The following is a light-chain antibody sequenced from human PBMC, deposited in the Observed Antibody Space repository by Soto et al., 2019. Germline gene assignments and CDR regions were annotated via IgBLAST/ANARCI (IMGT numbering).Light chain of an antibody. Sequence: QAVVTQEPSLTVSSGGTVTLTCGSNTGAVTGGHYPYWFQRKPGQAPRTLIYDTSNKHSWTPARFSGSLLGGKAALTLSGAQPEDEAEYYCLLSHGRARVFGGGTKLTVL. CDR3: LLSHGRARV. J-gene: IGLJ3*02. V-gene: IGLV7-46*01. CDR1: TGAVTGGHY. CDR2: DTS.